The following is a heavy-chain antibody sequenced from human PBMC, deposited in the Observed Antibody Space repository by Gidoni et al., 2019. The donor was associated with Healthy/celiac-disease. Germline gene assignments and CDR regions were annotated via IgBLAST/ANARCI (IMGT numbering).Heavy chain of an antibody. D-gene: IGHD3-22*01. Sequence: EVQLVESGGGLVQPGGSLRLSCAASGFTVSSNYMSWVRQAPGKGLEWVSVIYSGGSTYYADSVKGRFTISRDNSKNTLYLQMNSLRAEDTAVYYCARDRFGYYDSSGYYYHEGYYYGMDVWGQGTTVTVSS. J-gene: IGHJ6*02. V-gene: IGHV3-66*02. CDR2: IYSGGST. CDR1: GFTVSSNY. CDR3: ARDRFGYYDSSGYYYHEGYYYGMDV.